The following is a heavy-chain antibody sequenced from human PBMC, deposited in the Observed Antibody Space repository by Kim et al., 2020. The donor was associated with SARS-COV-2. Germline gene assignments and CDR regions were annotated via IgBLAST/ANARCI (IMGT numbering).Heavy chain of an antibody. D-gene: IGHD3-22*01. CDR3: ARGPPYYYDSSGYYYY. J-gene: IGHJ4*02. V-gene: IGHV4-34*13. Sequence: SLKSRVTSSVDTSKNQFSLKLSSVTAADTAVYYCARGPPYYYDSSGYYYYWGQGTLVTVSS.